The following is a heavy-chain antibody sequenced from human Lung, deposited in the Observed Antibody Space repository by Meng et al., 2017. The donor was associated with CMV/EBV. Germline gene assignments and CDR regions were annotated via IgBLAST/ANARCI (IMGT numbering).Heavy chain of an antibody. V-gene: IGHV4-59*01. CDR2: IDYSGST. Sequence: SETLSLTCTVSNGSISTYYWSWIRQPPGMGLEWIAFIDYSGSTKYHPSFRSRVTISLDTSKKQFSLRLNSVTAADTAVYYCARLHPEDSGYTYGYEDGRLASWGQGTLVTVSS. J-gene: IGHJ5*02. CDR3: ARLHPEDSGYTYGYEDGRLAS. CDR1: NGSISTYY. D-gene: IGHD5-18*01.